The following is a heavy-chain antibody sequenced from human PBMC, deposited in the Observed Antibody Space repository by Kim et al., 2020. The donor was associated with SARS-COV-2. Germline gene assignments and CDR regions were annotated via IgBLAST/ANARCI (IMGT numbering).Heavy chain of an antibody. CDR3: TTVPNCSSTSCYHPDAFDI. D-gene: IGHD2-2*01. CDR1: GFTFSNAW. Sequence: GGSLRLSCAASGFTFSNAWMSWVRQAPGKGLEWVGRIKSKTDGGTTDYAAPVKGRFTISRDDSKNTLYLQMNSLKTEVTAVYYCTTVPNCSSTSCYHPDAFDIWGQGTMVTVSS. J-gene: IGHJ3*02. CDR2: IKSKTDGGTT. V-gene: IGHV3-15*01.